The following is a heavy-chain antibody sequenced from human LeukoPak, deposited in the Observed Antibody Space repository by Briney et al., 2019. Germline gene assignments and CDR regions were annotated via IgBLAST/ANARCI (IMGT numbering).Heavy chain of an antibody. Sequence: SETLSLTCTVSGGSISSYYWNWIRQSPGKGLEWIGYIYHSGRTDYNPSLKSRVTISVDTSKNQFSLKLSSVTAADTAVYFCARGPYSYDSSGAFDIWGQGTMVTVSS. CDR2: IYHSGRT. CDR3: ARGPYSYDSSGAFDI. J-gene: IGHJ3*02. V-gene: IGHV4-59*08. D-gene: IGHD3-22*01. CDR1: GGSISSYY.